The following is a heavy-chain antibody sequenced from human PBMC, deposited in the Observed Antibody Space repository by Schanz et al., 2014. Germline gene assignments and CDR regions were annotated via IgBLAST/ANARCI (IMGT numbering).Heavy chain of an antibody. V-gene: IGHV3-23*01. CDR3: VRDELLWFGEVLSLDY. Sequence: EVQLLESGGGLVQPGGSLRLSCAASGFTFSSYAMSWVRQAPGKGLEWVSAISGSGGSTSYADSVKGRFTISRDNSNKTVDLQMNSLRAEDTALYYCVRDELLWFGEVLSLDYRGQGALVTVSS. D-gene: IGHD3-10*01. CDR2: ISGSGGST. J-gene: IGHJ4*02. CDR1: GFTFSSYA.